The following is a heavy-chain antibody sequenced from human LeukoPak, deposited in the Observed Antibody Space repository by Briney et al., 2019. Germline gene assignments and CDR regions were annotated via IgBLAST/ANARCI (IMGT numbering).Heavy chain of an antibody. V-gene: IGHV4-38-2*01. CDR1: HYFIRSSDYY. CDR2: VYHNGVT. CDR3: ARLGGAYFRGGIDS. J-gene: IGHJ4*02. Sequence: KPSETLSLTCGVSHYFIRSSDYYWGWIRQPPGKGLEWLASVYHNGVTSYKSSLESRLTISVDTSENQFSLKLTSVTAADTAVYRARLGGAYFRGGIDSWGRGTLVTVTS. D-gene: IGHD2/OR15-2a*01.